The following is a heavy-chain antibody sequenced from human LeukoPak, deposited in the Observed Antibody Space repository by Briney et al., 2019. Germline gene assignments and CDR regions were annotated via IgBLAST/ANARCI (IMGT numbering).Heavy chain of an antibody. D-gene: IGHD3-3*01. Sequence: GGSLRLSCAASGFTFSDYYMSWIRQAPGKGLERVSYMSSSGSTICYADSVKGRFTISRDNAKNSLSLQMNSLRAEDTSVYYCARDRNGDFWSTYYTGYFDYWGQGTLVTVSS. CDR2: MSSSGSTI. V-gene: IGHV3-11*04. J-gene: IGHJ4*02. CDR1: GFTFSDYY. CDR3: ARDRNGDFWSTYYTGYFDY.